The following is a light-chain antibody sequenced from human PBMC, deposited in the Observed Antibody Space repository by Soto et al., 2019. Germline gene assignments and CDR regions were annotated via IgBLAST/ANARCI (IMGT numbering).Light chain of an antibody. J-gene: IGKJ5*01. CDR3: QQYNSWPPIT. V-gene: IGKV3-15*01. CDR2: GAS. Sequence: EIVMTHSLATLSVSPGERATLSSSASQSVSSNLAWYQQRPGQAPRLVIYGASTRATGIPARFSGGGSGTEFTLTISSLQSEDFAVYYCQQYNSWPPITFGQGTRLEI. CDR1: QSVSSN.